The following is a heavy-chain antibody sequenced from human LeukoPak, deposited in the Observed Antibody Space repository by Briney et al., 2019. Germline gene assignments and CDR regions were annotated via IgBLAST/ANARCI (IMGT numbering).Heavy chain of an antibody. CDR1: GFTFTTYS. Sequence: GGSLRLSCAASGFTFTTYSMYWVRQAPGKGLEWVSYISGSTSTIKYADSVMGRFTISRDNAKNSLYLQMNSLRDEDTAVYYCARDLYGDYSFDYWGQGTLVTVSS. J-gene: IGHJ4*02. V-gene: IGHV3-48*02. CDR3: ARDLYGDYSFDY. CDR2: ISGSTSTI. D-gene: IGHD4-17*01.